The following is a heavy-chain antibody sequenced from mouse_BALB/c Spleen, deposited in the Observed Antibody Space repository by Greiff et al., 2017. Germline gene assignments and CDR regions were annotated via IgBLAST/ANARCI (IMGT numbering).Heavy chain of an antibody. CDR3: TRSRAYDGYFLY. J-gene: IGHJ2*01. CDR2: INPSNGGT. V-gene: IGHV1S81*02. CDR1: GYTFTSYY. D-gene: IGHD2-3*01. Sequence: VQLQQSGAELVKPGASVKLSCKASGYTFTSYYMYWVKQRPGQGLEWIGEINPSNGGTNFNEKFKSKATLTVDKSSSTAYMQLSSLTSEDSAVYYCTRSRAYDGYFLYWGQGTTLTVSS.